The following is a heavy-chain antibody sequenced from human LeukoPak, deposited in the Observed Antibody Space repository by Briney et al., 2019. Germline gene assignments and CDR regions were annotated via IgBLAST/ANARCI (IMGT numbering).Heavy chain of an antibody. CDR3: AKDIVGATTISYYFDY. CDR1: GFTFSSYA. V-gene: IGHV3-23*01. Sequence: GGSLRLSCAASGFTFSSYAMSWVRQAPGEGLEWVSAIGGSGGSTYYADSVKGRFTISRDNSKNTLYLRMNSLRAEDTAVYYCAKDIVGATTISYYFDYWGQGTLVTVSS. J-gene: IGHJ4*02. D-gene: IGHD1-26*01. CDR2: IGGSGGST.